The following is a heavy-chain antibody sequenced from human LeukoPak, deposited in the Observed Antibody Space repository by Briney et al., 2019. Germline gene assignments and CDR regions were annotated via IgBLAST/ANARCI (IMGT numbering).Heavy chain of an antibody. V-gene: IGHV3-7*01. CDR1: GFTFSSYW. J-gene: IGHJ4*02. CDR3: AREVPSNFLYYFDY. CDR2: IKRDGSEK. Sequence: GGSLRLSCAASGFTFSSYWMSWVRQAPGKGLEWVANIKRDGSEKYYVDSVKGRFTISRDNAKNSLYLQMNSLRAEDTAVYYCAREVPSNFLYYFDYWGQGTLVTVSS. D-gene: IGHD3-3*01.